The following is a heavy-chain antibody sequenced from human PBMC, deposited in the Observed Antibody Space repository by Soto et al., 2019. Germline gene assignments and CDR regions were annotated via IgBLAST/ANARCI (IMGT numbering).Heavy chain of an antibody. V-gene: IGHV4-34*01. Sequence: PSETLSLTCAVYGGSFSGYYWSWIRQPPGKGLEWIGEINHSGSTNYNPSLKSRVTISVDTSKNQFSLKLSSVTAADTALYYCARGRYFDWLTVFDYWGQGTLVTVS. J-gene: IGHJ4*02. CDR1: GGSFSGYY. CDR2: INHSGST. CDR3: ARGRYFDWLTVFDY. D-gene: IGHD3-9*01.